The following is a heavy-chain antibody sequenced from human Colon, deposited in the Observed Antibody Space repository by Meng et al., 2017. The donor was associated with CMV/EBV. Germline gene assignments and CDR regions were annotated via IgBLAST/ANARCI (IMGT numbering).Heavy chain of an antibody. D-gene: IGHD2-2*01. CDR2: IHYDGTEK. V-gene: IGHV3-30*02. Sequence: GGSLRLSCAASGFTFTTTAMHWVRQAPGKGLEWVAFIHYDGTEKYSGDSVKGRFTISRDNSRNTLYLQMNSLRVDDTAVYYCAKDVGGPARFFDQWGQGTLVTVSS. J-gene: IGHJ4*02. CDR1: GFTFTTTA. CDR3: AKDVGGPARFFDQ.